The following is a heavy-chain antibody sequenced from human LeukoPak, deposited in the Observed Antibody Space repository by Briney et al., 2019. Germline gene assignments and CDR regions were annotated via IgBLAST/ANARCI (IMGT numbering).Heavy chain of an antibody. V-gene: IGHV4-4*02. Sequence: SETLSLTCAVSGGSISSSNWWSWVRQPPGKGLEWIGEIYHSGSTNYNPSLKSRVTISVDKSKNQFPLKLSSVTAADTAVYYCARETVAGKGSFDYWGQGTLVTVSS. CDR3: ARETVAGKGSFDY. J-gene: IGHJ4*02. CDR2: IYHSGST. D-gene: IGHD6-19*01. CDR1: GGSISSSNW.